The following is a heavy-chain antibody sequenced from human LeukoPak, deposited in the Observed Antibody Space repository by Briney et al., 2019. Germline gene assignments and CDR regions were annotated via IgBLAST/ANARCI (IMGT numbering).Heavy chain of an antibody. D-gene: IGHD1-26*01. CDR3: ARVGWELAYFDY. Sequence: GGSLRLSCAASGFTFSSYSMNWVRQAPGKGLEWVSSISSSSSYIYYADSVKGRFTISRDNAKNSLYLQMSSLRAEDTAVYYCARVGWELAYFDYWGQGTLVTVSS. V-gene: IGHV3-21*01. CDR1: GFTFSSYS. CDR2: ISSSSSYI. J-gene: IGHJ4*02.